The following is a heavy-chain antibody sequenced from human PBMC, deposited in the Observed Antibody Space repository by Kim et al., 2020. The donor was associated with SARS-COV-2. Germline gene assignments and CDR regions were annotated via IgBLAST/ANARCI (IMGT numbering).Heavy chain of an antibody. V-gene: IGHV1-58*02. D-gene: IGHD2-2*01. CDR3: AAALVVPAVDSGNDYDYYGMDV. CDR1: GFTFTSSA. CDR2: IVVGSGNT. Sequence: SVKVSCKASGFTFTSSAMQWVRQARGQRHEWIGWIVVGSGNTNYAQKFQERVTITRDMSTSTAYMELSSLRSEDTAVYYCAAALVVPAVDSGNDYDYYGMDVWGQGTTVTVSS. J-gene: IGHJ6*02.